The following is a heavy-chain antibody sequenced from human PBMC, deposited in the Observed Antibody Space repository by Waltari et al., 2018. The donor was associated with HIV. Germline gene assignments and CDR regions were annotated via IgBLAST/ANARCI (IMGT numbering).Heavy chain of an antibody. J-gene: IGHJ5*02. D-gene: IGHD1-7*01. CDR3: ARGDNWNSNWFDP. Sequence: EVQLVESGGGLVQPGGSLRLSCAASGFTFSSYWISWVRQAPGKGLEWVANIKHDGSEKYYVGSVKGRFTISRDNAKSSLYLQMNSLRAEDTAVYYCARGDNWNSNWFDPWGQGTLVTVSS. CDR2: IKHDGSEK. CDR1: GFTFSSYW. V-gene: IGHV3-7*01.